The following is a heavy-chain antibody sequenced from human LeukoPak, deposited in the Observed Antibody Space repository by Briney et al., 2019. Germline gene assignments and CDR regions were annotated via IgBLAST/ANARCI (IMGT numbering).Heavy chain of an antibody. CDR3: TRGRGVAARPGWYHYYYMDV. CDR2: TYYRTKWYN. Sequence: SQTLSLTFACSGDSVSSNSAPWNWIRQSPSRGLEWLGSTYYRTKWYNDYEVSVKSRITNNPDTSKNQFSLQLNTVTPEDTAVYYCTRGRGVAARPGWYHYYYMDVWGKGTTVTVSS. J-gene: IGHJ6*03. V-gene: IGHV6-1*01. D-gene: IGHD6-6*01. CDR1: GDSVSSNSAP.